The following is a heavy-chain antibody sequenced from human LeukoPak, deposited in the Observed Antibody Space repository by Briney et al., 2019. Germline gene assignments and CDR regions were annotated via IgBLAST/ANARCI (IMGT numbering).Heavy chain of an antibody. Sequence: SETLSLTCAGSGYCISSGYHSRCVRQPPRKGLEWIANIHHSGNPYYNPSLRSRVTISVDTSKNQFSLRLSSVTAADTAVYYCAKDGNGWSREIWGQGTLVTVSS. CDR3: AKDGNGWSREI. CDR1: GYCISSGYH. V-gene: IGHV4-38-2*02. D-gene: IGHD6-19*01. CDR2: IHHSGNP. J-gene: IGHJ4*02.